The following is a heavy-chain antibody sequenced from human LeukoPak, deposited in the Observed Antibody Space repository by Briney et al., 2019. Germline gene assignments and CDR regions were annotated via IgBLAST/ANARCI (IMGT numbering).Heavy chain of an antibody. CDR1: GGSIRSGDYY. V-gene: IGHV4-30-4*01. CDR2: IYYSGNT. J-gene: IGHJ4*02. D-gene: IGHD3-22*01. Sequence: ASGTLSLTCTVSGGSIRSGDYYWSWIRQPPGKGLECIAYIYYSGNTFYNPSLKSRVTVSVDTSKNQFSLKLTSVTAADTAVYYCARSYDSSGYYYAYWGQGTLVTVSS. CDR3: ARSYDSSGYYYAY.